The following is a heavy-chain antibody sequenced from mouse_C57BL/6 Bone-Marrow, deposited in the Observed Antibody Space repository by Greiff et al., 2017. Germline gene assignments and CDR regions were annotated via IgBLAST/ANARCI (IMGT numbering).Heavy chain of an antibody. CDR1: GYTFTSYW. Sequence: QVQLQQSGAELVMPGASVKLSCKASGYTFTSYWMHWVKQRPGQGLEWIGEIDPSDSYTNYNQKFKGKSTLTVDKSSSTAYMQLSSLTSEDSAVYYCANLLAYWGQGTLGTVSA. CDR2: IDPSDSYT. J-gene: IGHJ3*01. CDR3: ANLLAY. V-gene: IGHV1-69*01.